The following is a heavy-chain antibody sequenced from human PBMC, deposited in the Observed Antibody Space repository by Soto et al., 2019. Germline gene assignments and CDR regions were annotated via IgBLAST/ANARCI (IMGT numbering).Heavy chain of an antibody. D-gene: IGHD2-15*01. CDR1: GFNFGGYT. V-gene: IGHV3-21*04. CDR3: ASAMTIGWSPQGY. CDR2: ISSSDTYI. Sequence: GGSLRLSCAGSGFNFGGYTMSWVRQAPGKGLEWLSSISSSDTYIFYADTVKGRFIISRDNAKNSVYLQMNRLRTDDTALYYCASAMTIGWSPQGYWGQGTPVTVSS. J-gene: IGHJ4*02.